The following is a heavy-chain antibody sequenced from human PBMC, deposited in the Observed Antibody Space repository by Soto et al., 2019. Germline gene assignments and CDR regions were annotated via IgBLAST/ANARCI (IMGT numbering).Heavy chain of an antibody. CDR1: GGSISSYY. J-gene: IGHJ4*02. Sequence: SETLSLTCTVSGGSISSYYWSWIRQPPGKGLEWIGYIYYSGGTNYNPSLKSRVTISVDISKSQFSLRLTSVTAADTAVYYCARYNAASGTYYFDFWGQGALVTVSS. V-gene: IGHV4-59*12. CDR2: IYYSGGT. CDR3: ARYNAASGTYYFDF. D-gene: IGHD6-13*01.